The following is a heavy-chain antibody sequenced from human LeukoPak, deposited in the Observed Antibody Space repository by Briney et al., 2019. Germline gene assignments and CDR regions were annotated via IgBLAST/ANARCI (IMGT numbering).Heavy chain of an antibody. CDR1: GYTFTSYG. CDR2: ISAYNGNT. V-gene: IGHV1-18*03. CDR3: ARDPGGRSGWYYFDY. Sequence: ASVKVSCKASGYTFTSYGINWVRQAPGQGLEWMGWISAYNGNTNYAQKLQGRVTMTTDTSTSTAYMELRSLRSEDMAVYYCARDPGGRSGWYYFDYWGQGTLVTVSS. D-gene: IGHD6-19*01. J-gene: IGHJ4*02.